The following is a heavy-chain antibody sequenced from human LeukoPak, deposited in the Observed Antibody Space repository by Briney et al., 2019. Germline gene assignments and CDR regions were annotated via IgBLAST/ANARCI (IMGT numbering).Heavy chain of an antibody. V-gene: IGHV3-48*01. CDR3: ARDHDFAFDN. J-gene: IGHJ4*02. CDR2: IRDSGTT. CDR1: GFAFSSHA. Sequence: GGSLRLSCAASGFAFSSHAMNWVRQAPGKGLEWISHIRDSGTTDYADSVKGRFTISRDNAKNSLYLQLSSLRAEDTAVYYCARDHDFAFDNWGQGTLVTVSS. D-gene: IGHD2-21*02.